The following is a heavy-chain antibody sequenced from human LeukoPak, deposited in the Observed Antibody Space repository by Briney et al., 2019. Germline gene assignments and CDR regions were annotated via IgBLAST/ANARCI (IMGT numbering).Heavy chain of an antibody. Sequence: SSETLSLTCTVSGDSISSYYWSWIRQPPGKGLEWIGYIYDSEKTNYNASLISRVTISVDTSKNQFSLKLTSVTPADTAVYYCARGGGTLDYWGQGTLVTVSS. CDR3: ARGGGTLDY. CDR1: GDSISSYY. J-gene: IGHJ4*02. V-gene: IGHV4-59*01. CDR2: IYDSEKT. D-gene: IGHD3-16*01.